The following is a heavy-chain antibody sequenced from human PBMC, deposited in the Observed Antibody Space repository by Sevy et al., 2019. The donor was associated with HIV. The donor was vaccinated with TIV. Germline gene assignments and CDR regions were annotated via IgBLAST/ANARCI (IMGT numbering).Heavy chain of an antibody. J-gene: IGHJ3*02. Sequence: GGSLRPSCAASGFTFSSYAMSWVRQAPGKGLEWVSGISGSADNTYFSDSVKGRFTISRDNSKNTLYLQMNSLRAEDTAVYYCAKDLVYCSGGSCSPYGAFDIWGQGTMVTVSS. D-gene: IGHD2-15*01. CDR1: GFTFSSYA. V-gene: IGHV3-23*01. CDR3: AKDLVYCSGGSCSPYGAFDI. CDR2: ISGSADNT.